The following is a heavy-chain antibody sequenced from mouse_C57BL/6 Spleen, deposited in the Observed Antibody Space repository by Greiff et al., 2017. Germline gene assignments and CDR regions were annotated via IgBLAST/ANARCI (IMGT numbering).Heavy chain of an antibody. D-gene: IGHD2-13*01. CDR2: IHPNSGST. V-gene: IGHV1-64*01. J-gene: IGHJ2*01. CDR1: GYTFTSYW. Sequence: QVQLKQPGAELVKPGASVKLSCKASGYTFTSYWMHWVKQRPGQGLEWIGMIHPNSGSTNYNEKFKSKATLTVDKSSSTAYMQLSSLTSEDSAVYYCLYYSENFDYWGQGTTLTVSS. CDR3: LYYSENFDY.